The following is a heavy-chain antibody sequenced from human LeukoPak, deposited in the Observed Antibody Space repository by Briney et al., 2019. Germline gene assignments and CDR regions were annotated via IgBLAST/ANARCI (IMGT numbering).Heavy chain of an antibody. CDR3: ARGGGEGYSYGRYYFDY. V-gene: IGHV1-2*02. CDR1: GYTFTGYY. CDR2: INPNSGGT. D-gene: IGHD5-18*01. J-gene: IGHJ4*02. Sequence: SVKVSCKASGYTFTGYYMHWVRQAPGQGLEWMGWINPNSGGTNYAQKFQGRVTMTRDTSITTAYMDLSRLRSDGAAVYYFARGGGEGYSYGRYYFDYWGQGTLVTVSS.